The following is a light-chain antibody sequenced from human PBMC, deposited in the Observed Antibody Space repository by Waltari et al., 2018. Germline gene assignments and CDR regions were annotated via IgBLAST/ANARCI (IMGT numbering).Light chain of an antibody. CDR2: EAS. CDR1: QSVGRS. V-gene: IGKV3-20*01. CDR3: QMYVRLPAT. Sequence: EIVLTPSPGTLSLSSGERVTISCRASQSVGRSLYWYQQKHGQAPRLLIYEASTRATGIPDRFSGGGSGTDFSLTISRLEPEDFAVYYCQMYVRLPATFGQGTKVEI. J-gene: IGKJ1*01.